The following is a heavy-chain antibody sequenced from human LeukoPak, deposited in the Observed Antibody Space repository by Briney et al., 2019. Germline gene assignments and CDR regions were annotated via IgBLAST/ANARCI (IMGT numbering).Heavy chain of an antibody. CDR1: GFTFSSYG. V-gene: IGHV3-33*01. CDR2: IWYDGSNK. J-gene: IGHJ4*01. D-gene: IGHD3-10*01. CDR3: ARGDYYGSRGDY. Sequence: PGGSLRLSCAASGFTFSSYGMHWVRQAPGKGLELVAVIWYDGSNKYYADSVKGRFTISRDNSKNTLYLQMNSLRAEDTAVYYCARGDYYGSRGDYWSQGTLVTVSS.